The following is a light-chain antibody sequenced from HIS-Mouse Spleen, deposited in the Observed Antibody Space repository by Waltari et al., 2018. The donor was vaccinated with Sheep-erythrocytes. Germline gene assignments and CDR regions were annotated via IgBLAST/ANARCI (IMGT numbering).Light chain of an antibody. CDR1: SIAVGGYNY. CDR2: DVS. V-gene: IGLV2-11*01. J-gene: IGLJ1*01. CDR3: CSYAGSYNYV. Sequence: QSALTQPRSVSGSPGQSLTISCSRPSIAVGGYNYVSWYQQHPGKAPKLMIYDVSKRPSGVPDRFSGSKSGNTASLTISGLQAEDEADYYCCSYAGSYNYVFGTGTKVTVL.